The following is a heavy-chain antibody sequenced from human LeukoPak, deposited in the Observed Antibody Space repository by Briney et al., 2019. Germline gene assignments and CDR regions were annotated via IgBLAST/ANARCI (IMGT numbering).Heavy chain of an antibody. CDR3: ARGRRQYYDSSGYYFDY. CDR2: MNPNSGNT. J-gene: IGHJ4*02. Sequence: ASVKVSCKASGYTFTSYDINWVRQATGQGLEWMGWMNPNSGNTGYARKFQGRVTMTRNTSISTAYMELSSLRSEDTAVYYCARGRRQYYDSSGYYFDYWGQGTLATVSS. D-gene: IGHD3-22*01. V-gene: IGHV1-8*01. CDR1: GYTFTSYD.